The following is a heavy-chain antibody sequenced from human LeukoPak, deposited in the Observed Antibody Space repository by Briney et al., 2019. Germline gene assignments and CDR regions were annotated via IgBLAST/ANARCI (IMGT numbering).Heavy chain of an antibody. Sequence: PSETLSLTCAVYGGSFSGYYWSWLRQPPGKGLEGIGEINHSGSTNYNPSLKSRVTISVDTSKNQFSLKLSYVTAADTALYYCVRGATVVTSVDYWGQGTLVTVSS. CDR3: VRGATVVTSVDY. J-gene: IGHJ4*02. CDR2: INHSGST. D-gene: IGHD4-23*01. V-gene: IGHV4-34*01. CDR1: GGSFSGYY.